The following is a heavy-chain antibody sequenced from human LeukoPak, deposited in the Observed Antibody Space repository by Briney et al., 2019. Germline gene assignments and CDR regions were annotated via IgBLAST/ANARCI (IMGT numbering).Heavy chain of an antibody. CDR3: AKGSKAVLFTRDHYMDV. V-gene: IGHV3-30*02. CDR1: GFTFSSYG. J-gene: IGHJ6*03. Sequence: GGSLRLSCAASGFTFSSYGMHWVRQAPGKGLEWVAFIRYDGSNKYYADSVRGRFTISRDNSKNTLYLQMNSLRAEDTAVYFCAKGSKAVLFTRDHYMDVWGKGTTVTVSS. D-gene: IGHD6-19*01. CDR2: IRYDGSNK.